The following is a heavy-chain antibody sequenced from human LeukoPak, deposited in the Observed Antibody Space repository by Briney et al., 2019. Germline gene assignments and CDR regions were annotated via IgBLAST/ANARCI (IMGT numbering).Heavy chain of an antibody. D-gene: IGHD2-15*01. CDR1: GFTVSSNY. Sequence: GGSLRLSCAASGFTVSSNYVSWVRQAPGKGLEWVSVIYSGGSTYYADSVKGRFTISRDNSKNTLYLQMNSLRAEDTAVYYCAREGCSGGSCYRNYYYYGMDVWGQGTTVTVSS. CDR3: AREGCSGGSCYRNYYYYGMDV. J-gene: IGHJ6*02. V-gene: IGHV3-53*01. CDR2: IYSGGST.